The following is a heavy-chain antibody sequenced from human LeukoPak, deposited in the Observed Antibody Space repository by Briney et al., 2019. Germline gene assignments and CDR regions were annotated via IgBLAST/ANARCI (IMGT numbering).Heavy chain of an antibody. CDR3: ARDFPYYSSGYYGY. CDR2: INPNSGGT. D-gene: IGHD3-22*01. J-gene: IGHJ4*02. V-gene: IGHV1-2*02. CDR1: GYTFTGYY. Sequence: ASVKVSCKASGYTFTGYYMHWVRQAPGQGLEWMGWINPNSGGTNYAQKFQGRVTMTRDTSISTAYMELSRLRSDDTAVYYCARDFPYYSSGYYGYWGQGTLVTVSS.